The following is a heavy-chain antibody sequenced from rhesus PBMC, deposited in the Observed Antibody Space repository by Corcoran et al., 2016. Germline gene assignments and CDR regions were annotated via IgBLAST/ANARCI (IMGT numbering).Heavy chain of an antibody. CDR3: ARTTDYYGLDS. CDR1: GYSLSTSGMG. J-gene: IGHJ6*01. CDR2: IYWDDGK. V-gene: IGHV2-1*01. Sequence: QVTLKESGPALVKPTQTLTLTGTFSGYSLSTSGMGVGWIRQAPGQTLEWLAHIYWDDGKRYSSSLKSRLTISKDTSKNQVVLTMTNMDPVDTATYYCARTTDYYGLDSWGQGVVVTVSS.